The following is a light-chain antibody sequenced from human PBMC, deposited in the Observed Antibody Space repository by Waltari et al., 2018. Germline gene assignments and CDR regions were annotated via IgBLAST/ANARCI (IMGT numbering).Light chain of an antibody. CDR1: SSDIGGYNY. CDR3: SSYIDSSTLEL. J-gene: IGLJ2*01. Sequence: QSALTQPASVSGSPGQSITISCTGTSSDIGGYNYVSWYQQVPGKAPKLMIYDVSNRPSGVSSRFSGSKSGNTASLTISGLQAEDEADYFCSSYIDSSTLELFGGGTSLTVL. V-gene: IGLV2-14*03. CDR2: DVS.